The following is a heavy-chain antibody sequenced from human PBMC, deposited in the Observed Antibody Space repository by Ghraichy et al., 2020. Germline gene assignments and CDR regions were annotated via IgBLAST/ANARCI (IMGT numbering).Heavy chain of an antibody. J-gene: IGHJ6*02. D-gene: IGHD5-18*01. Sequence: GGSLRLSCAASGFTVSSNHMNWVRQAPGKGLEWVSMIYSGGNTYYGDSVKGRFTISRDRSQNTLYLQMNSLRAEDTAVYYCARADPGLRYGLDVWGQGTTVTVSS. CDR1: GFTVSSNH. V-gene: IGHV3-66*01. CDR2: IYSGGNT. CDR3: ARADPGLRYGLDV.